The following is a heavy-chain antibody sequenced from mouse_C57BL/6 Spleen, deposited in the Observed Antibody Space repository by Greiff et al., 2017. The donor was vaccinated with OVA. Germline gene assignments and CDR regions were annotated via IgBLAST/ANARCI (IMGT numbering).Heavy chain of an antibody. D-gene: IGHD3-3*01. CDR1: GYAFSSSW. CDR3: ARLKGTGYYYAMDY. CDR2: IYPGDGDT. J-gene: IGHJ4*01. V-gene: IGHV1-82*01. Sequence: VQLQQSGPELVKPGASVKISCKASGYAFSSSWMNWVKQRPGKGLEWIGRIYPGDGDTNYNGKFKGKATLTAAKSSSTAYMQLSSLTSEDSAVYFCARLKGTGYYYAMDYWGQGTSVTVSS.